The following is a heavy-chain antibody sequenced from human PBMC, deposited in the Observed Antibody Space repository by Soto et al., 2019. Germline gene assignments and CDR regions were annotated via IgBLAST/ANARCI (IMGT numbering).Heavy chain of an antibody. V-gene: IGHV4-59*01. CDR2: IYYSGST. CDR3: ARAYGGYAEY. CDR1: GGSISSYY. J-gene: IGHJ4*02. D-gene: IGHD5-12*01. Sequence: PSETLSLTCTVSGGSISSYYWIWIRQPPGKGLEWIGYIYYSGSTNYNPSLKSRVTISVDTSKNQFSLKLSSVTAADTAVYYCARAYGGYAEYWGQGALVTVSS.